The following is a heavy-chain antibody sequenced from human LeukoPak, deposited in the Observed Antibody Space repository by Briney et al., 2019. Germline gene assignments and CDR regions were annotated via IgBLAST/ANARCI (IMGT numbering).Heavy chain of an antibody. Sequence: SETLSLTCTVSGGSISRYYWSWIRQPAGKGLEWIGHIYTSGSTNYNPSLKSRLTMSVDTSKNQFSLKLSSVTAADTAVYYCASSYRYYYGMDVWGQGTTVTVSS. CDR1: GGSISRYY. D-gene: IGHD3-16*02. CDR2: IYTSGST. V-gene: IGHV4-4*07. CDR3: ASSYRYYYGMDV. J-gene: IGHJ6*02.